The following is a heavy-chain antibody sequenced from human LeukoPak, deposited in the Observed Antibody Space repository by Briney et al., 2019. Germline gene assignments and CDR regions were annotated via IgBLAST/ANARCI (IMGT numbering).Heavy chain of an antibody. CDR2: IYFSGNT. D-gene: IGHD3-3*01. V-gene: IGHV4-39*01. Sequence: PSETLSLTCTVSGGSISSYYWVWIRQPPGKGLEWIGSIYFSGNTYYNPSLKSRVTISVDTSKNQFSLKLDSVTAADTALYYCARGQVTIFPRFDFWGQGTLVTVSS. CDR3: ARGQVTIFPRFDF. J-gene: IGHJ4*02. CDR1: GGSISSYY.